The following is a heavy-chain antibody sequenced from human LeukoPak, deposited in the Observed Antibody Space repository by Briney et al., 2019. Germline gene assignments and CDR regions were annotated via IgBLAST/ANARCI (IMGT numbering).Heavy chain of an antibody. CDR3: ARGNFYIAAAGTRWFDP. CDR1: GGSFSGYY. D-gene: IGHD6-13*01. J-gene: IGHJ5*02. V-gene: IGHV4-34*01. Sequence: PSETLSLTCAVYGGSFSGYYWSWIRQPPGKGLEWIGEINHSGSTNYNPSLKSRVTISVDTSKNQFSLKLSSVTAADTAVYYCARGNFYIAAAGTRWFDPWGQGNLVTVSS. CDR2: INHSGST.